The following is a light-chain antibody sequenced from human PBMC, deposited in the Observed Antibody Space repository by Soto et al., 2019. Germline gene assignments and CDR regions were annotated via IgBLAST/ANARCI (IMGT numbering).Light chain of an antibody. CDR2: GAS. CDR3: QQSYTSPTT. Sequence: DIPMAQSPSFLSASVGDRVTITCRASQSIGKHLNWYQQKPGKAPKFLIYGASTLQSGVPSRFTGSGSGTDFTLTVNSLQAEDFATYYCQQSYTSPTTFGQGTRLEIK. V-gene: IGKV1-39*01. J-gene: IGKJ5*01. CDR1: QSIGKH.